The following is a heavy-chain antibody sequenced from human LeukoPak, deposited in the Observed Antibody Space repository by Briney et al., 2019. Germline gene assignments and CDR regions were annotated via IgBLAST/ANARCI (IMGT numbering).Heavy chain of an antibody. Sequence: GGSLRLSCVASGFTFSSYSMNWVRQAPGKGLEWVSSISSSSSYIYYADSVKGRFTISRDNAKSTLYLEMNSLRADDTAVYYCATHRDGYNAYFDYWGQGTLVTVSS. D-gene: IGHD5-24*01. CDR3: ATHRDGYNAYFDY. J-gene: IGHJ4*02. CDR2: ISSSSSYI. V-gene: IGHV3-21*01. CDR1: GFTFSSYS.